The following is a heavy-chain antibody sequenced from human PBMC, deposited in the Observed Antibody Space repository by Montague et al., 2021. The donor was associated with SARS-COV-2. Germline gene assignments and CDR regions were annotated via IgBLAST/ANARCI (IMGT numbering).Heavy chain of an antibody. CDR2: ISDSGST. CDR3: ARGCLSYFGAGSHCYGMDV. J-gene: IGHJ6*02. D-gene: IGHD3-10*01. Sequence: SETLSLTCSVSGTSITSYSCNWIRQPPGKGLEWICYISDSGSTNYSPTLKSRVTMSVDTSKNQMSLKLTSVTAADTAVYYCARGCLSYFGAGSHCYGMDVWGQGTTVTVSS. V-gene: IGHV4-59*01. CDR1: GTSITSYS.